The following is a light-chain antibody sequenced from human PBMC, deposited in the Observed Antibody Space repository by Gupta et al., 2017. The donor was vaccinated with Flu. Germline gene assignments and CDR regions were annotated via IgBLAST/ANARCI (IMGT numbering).Light chain of an antibody. J-gene: IGKJ1*01. CDR3: QQTSSTPWT. Sequence: DIQMTQSPSSLSASVGDRVTITCRASQSISSYLNWYQQKSGKAPKLLISAASRLQSGVPSRFSGSGSGTDFTLTITFLQPEDVATFYCQQTSSTPWTFGQGTKVEI. CDR1: QSISSY. V-gene: IGKV1-39*01. CDR2: AAS.